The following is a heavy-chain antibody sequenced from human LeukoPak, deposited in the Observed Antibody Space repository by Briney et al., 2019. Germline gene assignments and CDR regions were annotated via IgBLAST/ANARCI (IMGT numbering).Heavy chain of an antibody. CDR2: ISSSSSTI. CDR1: GFTFSSYS. D-gene: IGHD3-9*01. Sequence: PGGSLRLSCAASGFTFSSYSMNWVRQAPGKGLEWVSYISSSSSTIYYADSVKGRFIISRDNAKNSLYLQMNSLRAEDTAVYYCARVQDILTGYYKPPFDYWGQGTLVTVSS. V-gene: IGHV3-48*04. CDR3: ARVQDILTGYYKPPFDY. J-gene: IGHJ4*02.